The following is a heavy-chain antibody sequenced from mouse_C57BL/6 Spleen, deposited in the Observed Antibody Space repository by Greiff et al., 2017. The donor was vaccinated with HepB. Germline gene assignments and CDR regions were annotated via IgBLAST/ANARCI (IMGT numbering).Heavy chain of an antibody. Sequence: VQLQQSGPELVKPGASVKISCKASGYAFSSSWMNWVKQRPGKGLEWIGRIYPGDGDTNYNGKFKGKATLTADKSSSTAYMQLSSLTSEDSAVYFCAREVGNYYGSSPYYFDYWGQGTTLTVSS. J-gene: IGHJ2*01. V-gene: IGHV1-82*01. CDR1: GYAFSSSW. CDR3: AREVGNYYGSSPYYFDY. D-gene: IGHD1-1*01. CDR2: IYPGDGDT.